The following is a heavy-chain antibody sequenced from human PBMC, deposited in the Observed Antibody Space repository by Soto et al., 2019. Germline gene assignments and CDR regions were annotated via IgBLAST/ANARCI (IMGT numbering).Heavy chain of an antibody. V-gene: IGHV4-34*01. CDR2: INHSGST. CDR3: ASQRGRIAARGGDY. J-gene: IGHJ4*02. D-gene: IGHD6-6*01. Sequence: QVQLQQWGAGLLKPSETLSLTCAVYGGSFSGYYWSWIRQPPGKGLEWIGEINHSGSTNYNPSLKSRVTISVDPSKNQFSLKLSSVTAADTAVYYCASQRGRIAARGGDYWGQGTLVTVSS. CDR1: GGSFSGYY.